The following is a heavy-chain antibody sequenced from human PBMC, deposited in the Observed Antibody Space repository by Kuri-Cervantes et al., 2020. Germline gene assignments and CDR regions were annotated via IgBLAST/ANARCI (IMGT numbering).Heavy chain of an antibody. D-gene: IGHD3-10*01. CDR3: ARGRSPRPYYAPGTYYINYYMDV. CDR1: GYSISSGYY. J-gene: IGHJ6*03. V-gene: IGHV4-38-2*01. CDR2: INHSGST. Sequence: ESLKISCAVSGYSISSGYYWGWIRQPPGKGLEWIGEINHSGSTNYNPSLKSRVTISVDTSKNQFSLKLSSVTAADTAVYYCARGRSPRPYYAPGTYYINYYMDVWGKGTTVTVSS.